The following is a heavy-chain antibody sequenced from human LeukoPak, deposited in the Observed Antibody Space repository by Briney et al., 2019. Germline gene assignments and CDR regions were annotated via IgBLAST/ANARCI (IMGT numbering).Heavy chain of an antibody. D-gene: IGHD6-13*01. CDR1: GGTFSSYA. Sequence: SVKVSCKASGGTFSSYAISWVRQAPGQGLEWMGGITPIFGTANYAQKFQGRVTITADESTSTAYMELSSLRSEDTAVYYCARSRSGSSWYFGSRVVLGYFQHWGQGTLVTVSS. CDR3: ARSRSGSSWYFGSRVVLGYFQH. CDR2: ITPIFGTA. J-gene: IGHJ1*01. V-gene: IGHV1-69*01.